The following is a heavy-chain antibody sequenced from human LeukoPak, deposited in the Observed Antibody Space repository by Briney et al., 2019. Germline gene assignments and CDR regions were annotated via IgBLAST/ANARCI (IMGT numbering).Heavy chain of an antibody. CDR3: ARGGLDYYGSGSYPYYFDY. D-gene: IGHD3-10*01. CDR2: ITRNGGST. CDR1: GFTFDEYG. Sequence: GGSLRLSCAASGFTFDEYGMSWVRQAPGRGLEWVCGITRNGGSTGYADSVKGRFTISRDNAKNSVYLQMNSLRAEDTAVYYCARGGLDYYGSGSYPYYFDYWGQGTLVTVSS. J-gene: IGHJ4*02. V-gene: IGHV3-20*04.